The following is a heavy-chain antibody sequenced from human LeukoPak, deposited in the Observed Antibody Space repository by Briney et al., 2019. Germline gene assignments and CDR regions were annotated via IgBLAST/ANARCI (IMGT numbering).Heavy chain of an antibody. J-gene: IGHJ4*02. CDR1: GYSFSTYW. D-gene: IGHD3-22*01. CDR3: ARSIRYYDSSGLDY. V-gene: IGHV5-51*01. Sequence: PGESLKISCKVSGYSFSTYWIGWVRQMPGKGLEWMGIIYPGDSDTRYSPSFQGQVTISADKSTTTAYLQWSSLKASDTAMYYCARSIRYYDSSGLDYWGQGTLVTVSS. CDR2: IYPGDSDT.